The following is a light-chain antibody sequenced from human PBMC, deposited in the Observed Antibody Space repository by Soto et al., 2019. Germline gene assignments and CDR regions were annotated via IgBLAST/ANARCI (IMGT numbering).Light chain of an antibody. J-gene: IGLJ1*01. CDR2: DVS. CDR1: TIDVDSSNY. CDR3: QSYDSSLSGLYV. Sequence: QSALTQPRSVSGSPGQSVTISCTGPTIDVDSSNYVSWYQQHPGKAPKLMIYDVSERPSGVPDRFSGSKSGSTASLTISGLQAEDEADYYCQSYDSSLSGLYVFGTGTKLTVL. V-gene: IGLV2-11*01.